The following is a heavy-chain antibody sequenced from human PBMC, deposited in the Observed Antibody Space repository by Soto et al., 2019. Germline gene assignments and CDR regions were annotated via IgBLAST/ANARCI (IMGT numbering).Heavy chain of an antibody. J-gene: IGHJ5*02. Sequence: QVQLQESGPGLVKPSQTLSRTCTVSGGSISSGDYYWSWIRQPPGKGLEWIGYIYYSGSTYYNPALKSRVTISVDTSKSQFSLKLSSVTAADTAVYYCATAYSSSWYFWFDPWGQGTLVTVSS. CDR1: GGSISSGDYY. CDR2: IYYSGST. V-gene: IGHV4-30-4*01. D-gene: IGHD6-13*01. CDR3: ATAYSSSWYFWFDP.